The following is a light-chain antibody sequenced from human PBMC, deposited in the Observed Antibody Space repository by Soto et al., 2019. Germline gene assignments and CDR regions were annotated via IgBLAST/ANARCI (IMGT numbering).Light chain of an antibody. J-gene: IGKJ1*01. CDR2: GAS. V-gene: IGKV3-20*01. CDR3: QQYGGSPRT. Sequence: EIVLTQSPGTLSLSPGERATLSCRASESVSSSYLAWYQQKPGQAPRLLIYGASTRATGIPDRFSGSGSGTDVTLTISRLEPEDSAVFYCQQYGGSPRTFGQGTKVEI. CDR1: ESVSSSY.